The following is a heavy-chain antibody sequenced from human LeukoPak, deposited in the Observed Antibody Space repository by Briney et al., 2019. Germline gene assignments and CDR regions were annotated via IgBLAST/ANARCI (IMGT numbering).Heavy chain of an antibody. Sequence: SETLSLTCTVSGDSISGTYYWSWIRQPPGKGLEWIDYIYYTGTTDSNPSLKSRVTISLDTSKNQFSLNLSSVTAADTAVYYCARRWVYDKRAFDAWGQGTMVTVSS. V-gene: IGHV4-59*08. CDR2: IYYTGTT. CDR3: ARRWVYDKRAFDA. CDR1: GDSISGTYY. D-gene: IGHD3-16*01. J-gene: IGHJ3*01.